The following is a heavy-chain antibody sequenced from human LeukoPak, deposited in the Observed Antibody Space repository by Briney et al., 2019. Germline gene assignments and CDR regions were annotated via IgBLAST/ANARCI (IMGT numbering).Heavy chain of an antibody. CDR2: ISGGGGST. V-gene: IGHV3-23*01. CDR1: GFTFNIYV. J-gene: IGHJ4*02. CDR3: AKGFYYYDSSGYHAGY. D-gene: IGHD3-22*01. Sequence: GGSLRLSCAASGFTFNIYVMSWVRQAPGKGLEWVSGISGGGGSTYYADAVKGRFTISRDNSKNTLYLQMNSLRAEDTAVYYCAKGFYYYDSSGYHAGYWGQGTLVTVSS.